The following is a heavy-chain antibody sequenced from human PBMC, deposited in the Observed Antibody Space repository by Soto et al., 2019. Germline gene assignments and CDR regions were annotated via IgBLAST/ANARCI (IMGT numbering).Heavy chain of an antibody. Sequence: ASETLSLTCTVSGGSISSGGYYWSWIRQHPGKGLEWIGYIYYSGSTYYNPSLESRVIISVDTSKNQISLRLSSVTAADTAVYYCARTADGYNYLNYWGQGTLVTVSS. V-gene: IGHV4-31*03. CDR3: ARTADGYNYLNY. J-gene: IGHJ4*02. CDR1: GGSISSGGYY. CDR2: IYYSGST. D-gene: IGHD5-12*01.